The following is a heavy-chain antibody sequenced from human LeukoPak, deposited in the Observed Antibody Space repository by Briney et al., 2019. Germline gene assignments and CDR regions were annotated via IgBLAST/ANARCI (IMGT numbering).Heavy chain of an antibody. J-gene: IGHJ4*01. CDR1: GDSISSTSYN. Sequence: PSETLSLTCTVSGDSISSTSYNWDWIRQPPGKGLEWIGSIYNSGTAYYNPSLKSRVTISVDTSKNQFSLKVSSVTAADTAVYYCASRVYGLGSFNYWGQGTLVTVSS. CDR3: ASRVYGLGSFNY. D-gene: IGHD3-10*01. V-gene: IGHV4-39*01. CDR2: IYNSGTA.